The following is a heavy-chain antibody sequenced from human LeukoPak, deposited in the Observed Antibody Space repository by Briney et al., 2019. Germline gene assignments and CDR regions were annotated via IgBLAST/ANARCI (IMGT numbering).Heavy chain of an antibody. D-gene: IGHD3-22*01. CDR3: ASPRGDYYDSSGYTFDY. CDR2: ISYDGSNK. V-gene: IGHV3-30-3*01. J-gene: IGHJ4*02. Sequence: GGSLRLSCAASGFTFSSYAMHWVRQAPGKGLEWVAVISYDGSNKYYADSVKGRFTISRDNSKNTLYLQMNSLRAEDTAVYYCASPRGDYYDSSGYTFDYWGLGTLVTVSS. CDR1: GFTFSSYA.